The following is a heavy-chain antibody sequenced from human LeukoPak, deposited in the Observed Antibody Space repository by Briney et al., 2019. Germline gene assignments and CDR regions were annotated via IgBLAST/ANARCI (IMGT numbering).Heavy chain of an antibody. CDR1: GFTFSEYY. CDR3: ARAGEDSTGHDDVFHI. V-gene: IGHV1-2*02. J-gene: IGHJ3*02. D-gene: IGHD3-22*01. CDR2: INPKTGDT. Sequence: ASVRDSCKASGFTFSEYYIHWVRQAPGQGPEWMGWINPKTGDTDSAQKFQGRVTLTSDSSIGTASMDLSGLTSADTAMYYCARAGEDSTGHDDVFHIWGQGTSVTVSS.